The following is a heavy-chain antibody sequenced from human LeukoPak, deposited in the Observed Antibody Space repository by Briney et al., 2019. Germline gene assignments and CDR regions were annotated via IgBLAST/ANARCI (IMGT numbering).Heavy chain of an antibody. CDR3: ARDGDGDYLIDY. V-gene: IGHV3-30*03. CDR1: GLTFSTYV. Sequence: PGRSLRLSCTASGLTFSTYVMHWVRQAPGKGLEWVAVISKDGSNKYYADSVKGRFTISRDNSKNTLYLQMNSLRAEDTAVYYCARDGDGDYLIDYWGQGTLVTVSS. D-gene: IGHD4-17*01. J-gene: IGHJ4*02. CDR2: ISKDGSNK.